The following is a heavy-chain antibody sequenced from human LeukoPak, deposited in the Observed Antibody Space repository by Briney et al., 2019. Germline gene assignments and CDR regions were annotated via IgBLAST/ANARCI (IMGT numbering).Heavy chain of an antibody. CDR3: AIQIVVVTAFDY. Sequence: ASVKVSCKASGYTYTGYYMHWVRQAPGQGLEWMGRINPNSGGTNYAQKFQGRVTMTRDTSLSTAYMELSRLRSDDTAVYYCAIQIVVVTAFDYWGQGTLVTVSS. D-gene: IGHD3-22*01. CDR1: GYTYTGYY. J-gene: IGHJ4*02. V-gene: IGHV1-2*06. CDR2: INPNSGGT.